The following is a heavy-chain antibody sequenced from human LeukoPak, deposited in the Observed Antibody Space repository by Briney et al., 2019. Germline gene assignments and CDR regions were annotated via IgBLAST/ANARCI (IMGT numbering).Heavy chain of an antibody. CDR2: IYYSGST. D-gene: IGHD2-2*01. Sequence: SETLSLTCTVSGGSISSYYWSWIRQPPGKGLEWIGYIYYSGSTNYNPSLKSRVTISVDTSKNQFSLKLSSVTAADTAVYYCARYFRIVVVPAAMSAFDIWGQGTMVTVSS. V-gene: IGHV4-59*08. J-gene: IGHJ3*02. CDR1: GGSISSYY. CDR3: ARYFRIVVVPAAMSAFDI.